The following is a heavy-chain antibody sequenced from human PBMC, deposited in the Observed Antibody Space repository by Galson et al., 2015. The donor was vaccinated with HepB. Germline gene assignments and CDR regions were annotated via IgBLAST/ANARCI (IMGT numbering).Heavy chain of an antibody. CDR3: AKQRAVRRVAGPFDY. D-gene: IGHD6-19*01. CDR1: GFTFSSYG. CDR2: ISYDGSNK. Sequence: SLRLSCAASGFTFSSYGMHWVRQAPGKGLEWVAVISYDGSNKYYADSVKGRFTISRDNSKNTLYLQINSLRAEDTAVYYCAKQRAVRRVAGPFDYWGQGTLVTVSS. J-gene: IGHJ4*02. V-gene: IGHV3-30*18.